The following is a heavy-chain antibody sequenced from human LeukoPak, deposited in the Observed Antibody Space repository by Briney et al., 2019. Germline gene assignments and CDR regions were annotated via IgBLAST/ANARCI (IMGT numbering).Heavy chain of an antibody. CDR2: ISGSGGST. Sequence: GGSLRLSCAASGFTFSSYAMSWVRQAPGKGLEWVSAISGSGGSTYYADSVKGRFTISRDNSKNTLYLQMNSLRAEDTAVYYCARLVGIVVVITSESNWFDPWGQGTLVTVSS. CDR1: GFTFSSYA. J-gene: IGHJ5*02. V-gene: IGHV3-23*01. CDR3: ARLVGIVVVITSESNWFDP. D-gene: IGHD3-22*01.